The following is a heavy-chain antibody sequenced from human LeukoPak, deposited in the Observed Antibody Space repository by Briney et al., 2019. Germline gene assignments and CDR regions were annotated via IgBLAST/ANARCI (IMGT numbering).Heavy chain of an antibody. CDR1: GFTFSSYS. CDR2: INHSGST. V-gene: IGHV4-34*01. CDR3: ARGGSSSSGY. Sequence: GSLRLSCAASGFTFSSYSMNWVRQAPGKGLEWIGEINHSGSTNYNPSLKSRVTISVDTSKNQFSLKLSSVTAADTAVYYCARGGSSSSGYWGQGTLVTVSS. D-gene: IGHD6-6*01. J-gene: IGHJ4*02.